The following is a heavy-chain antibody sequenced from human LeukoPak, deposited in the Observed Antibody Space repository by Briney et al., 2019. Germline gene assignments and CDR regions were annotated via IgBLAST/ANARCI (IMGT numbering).Heavy chain of an antibody. CDR3: ARDKFGIAVAGTSGIDY. J-gene: IGHJ4*02. D-gene: IGHD6-19*01. V-gene: IGHV1-18*01. Sequence: AAVNCCCKASGYTFTFYGICWVRRAPGQGLEWMGWVSASNGNTNYAQTLQGRVTMTTDTSTSTAYMELRSPRSDDTAVYYFARDKFGIAVAGTSGIDYWGQGNLVTVSS. CDR2: VSASNGNT. CDR1: GYTFTFYG.